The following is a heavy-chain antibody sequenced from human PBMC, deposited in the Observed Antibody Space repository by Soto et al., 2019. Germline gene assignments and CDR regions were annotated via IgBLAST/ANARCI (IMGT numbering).Heavy chain of an antibody. J-gene: IGHJ5*02. CDR1: GYSFTSYW. Sequence: GESLKISCQGSGYSFTSYWIGWVRQMPGKGLEWMGIIYPGDSDTRYSPSFHGQVTISADKSISTAYLQWSSLKASDTAMYYWARGPQLELQWSGGFDPWGQGTLVTVSS. V-gene: IGHV5-51*01. D-gene: IGHD1-7*01. CDR2: IYPGDSDT. CDR3: ARGPQLELQWSGGFDP.